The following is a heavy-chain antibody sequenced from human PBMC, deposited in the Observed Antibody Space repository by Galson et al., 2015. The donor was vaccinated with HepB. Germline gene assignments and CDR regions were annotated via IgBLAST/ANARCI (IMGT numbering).Heavy chain of an antibody. CDR3: AREVWADSSRGEFGY. V-gene: IGHV1-46*01. Sequence: SVKVSCKASGYTFTSYYMHWVRQAPGQGLEWTGIINPSGGSTSYAQKFQGRVTMTRDTSTSTVYMELSSLRSEDTAVYYCAREVWADSSRGEFGYWGQGTLVTVSS. J-gene: IGHJ4*02. CDR1: GYTFTSYY. CDR2: INPSGGST. D-gene: IGHD3-10*01.